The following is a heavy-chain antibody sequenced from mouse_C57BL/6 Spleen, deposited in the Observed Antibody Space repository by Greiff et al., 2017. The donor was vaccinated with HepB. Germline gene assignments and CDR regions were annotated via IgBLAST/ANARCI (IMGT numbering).Heavy chain of an antibody. CDR1: GYTFTSYW. V-gene: IGHV1-55*01. CDR3: ARGIYYYGSSYLFDY. D-gene: IGHD1-1*01. CDR2: IYPGSGST. Sequence: QVQLQQSGAELVKPGASVKMSCKASGYTFTSYWITWVKQRPGQGLEWIGDIYPGSGSTNYNEKFKSKATLTVDTSSSTAYMQLSSLTSEDSAVYYCARGIYYYGSSYLFDYWGQGTTLTVSS. J-gene: IGHJ2*01.